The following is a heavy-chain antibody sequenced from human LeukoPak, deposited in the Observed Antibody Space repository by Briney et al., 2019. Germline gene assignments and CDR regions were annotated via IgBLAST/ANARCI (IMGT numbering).Heavy chain of an antibody. J-gene: IGHJ4*02. CDR3: ARRQLWHIRYYYFDY. V-gene: IGHV4-34*01. Sequence: SETLSLTCAVYGGSFSGYYWSWIRQPPGKGLEWIGEINHSGSTNYNPSLKSRVTISVDTSKNQFSLKLSSVTAADTAVYYCARRQLWHIRYYYFDYWGQGTLVTVSS. CDR2: INHSGST. D-gene: IGHD5-18*01. CDR1: GGSFSGYY.